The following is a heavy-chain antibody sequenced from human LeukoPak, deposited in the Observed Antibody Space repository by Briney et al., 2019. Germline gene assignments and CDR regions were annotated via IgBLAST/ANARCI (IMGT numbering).Heavy chain of an antibody. CDR3: ARLDLGYCSGGSCQ. J-gene: IGHJ4*02. D-gene: IGHD2-15*01. CDR1: GGSFSGYY. CDR2: INHSGST. Sequence: ETLSLTCAVYGGSFSGYYWSWIRQPPGKGLEWIGEINHSGSTNYNPSLKSRVTISVDTSKNQFSLKLSSVTAADTAVYYCARLDLGYCSGGSCQWGQGTLVTVSS. V-gene: IGHV4-34*01.